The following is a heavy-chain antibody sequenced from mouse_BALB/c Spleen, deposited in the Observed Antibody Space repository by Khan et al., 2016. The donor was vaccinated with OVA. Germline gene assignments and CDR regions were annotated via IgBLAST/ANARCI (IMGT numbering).Heavy chain of an antibody. CDR2: IYPVDVST. Sequence: QVQLKQSGPELVRPGASVKMSCKASGYTLPSYYIHWVKQRPGQGLEWIGWIYPVDVSTKYNEKFKGKTTLTADKSSSTASMLLSSLTSEDSAIYFCARGYYGYLDYWGQGTTLTVSS. CDR1: GYTLPSYY. J-gene: IGHJ2*01. D-gene: IGHD1-2*01. CDR3: ARGYYGYLDY. V-gene: IGHV1S56*01.